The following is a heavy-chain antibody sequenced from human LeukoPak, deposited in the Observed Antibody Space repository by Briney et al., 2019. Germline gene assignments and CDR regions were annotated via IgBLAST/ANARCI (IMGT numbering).Heavy chain of an antibody. D-gene: IGHD3-3*01. CDR1: GFTFSSYA. CDR2: ISGSGGST. V-gene: IGHV3-23*01. CDR3: AKDAIPITIFGVVIGWFDP. Sequence: GGSLRLSCAASGFTFSSYAMSWVHQAPGKGLEWVSAISGSGGSTYYADSVKGRFTISRDNSKNTLYLQMNSLRAEDTAVYYCAKDAIPITIFGVVIGWFDPWGQGTLVTVSS. J-gene: IGHJ5*02.